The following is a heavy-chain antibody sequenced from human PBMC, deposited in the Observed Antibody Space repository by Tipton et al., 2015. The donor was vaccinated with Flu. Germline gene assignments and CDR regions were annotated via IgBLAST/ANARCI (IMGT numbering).Heavy chain of an antibody. D-gene: IGHD3-10*02. CDR3: ARHTGDSVRGVIDY. CDR1: GYSIRSAHY. V-gene: IGHV4-38-2*01. CDR2: IYHSGTT. Sequence: LRLSCSVSGYSIRSAHYWGWVRRPPGKGLEWIGTIYHSGTTYYNPSLKSRFTISVDTSKNQFSLRLSSVTAADTAVYYCARHTGDSVRGVIDYWGQGTLVTVSS. J-gene: IGHJ4*02.